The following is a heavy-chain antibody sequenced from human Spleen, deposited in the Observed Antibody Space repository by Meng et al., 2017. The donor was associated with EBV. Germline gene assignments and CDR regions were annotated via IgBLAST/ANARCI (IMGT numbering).Heavy chain of an antibody. CDR1: GVTFSNFA. D-gene: IGHD4-17*01. V-gene: IGHV1-69*01. CDR3: ASGDNGAYQALEY. CDR2: IIPIFGRV. Sequence: QVQLVRSGAEVKKPGSSGKLSCTAFGVTFSNFAITWVRQAPGQGLEWMGGIIPIFGRVLYAQKFQGRATISAGGSTSTAFLDLSSLRSDDTGVYYCASGDNGAYQALEYWGQGTLVTVSS. J-gene: IGHJ4*02.